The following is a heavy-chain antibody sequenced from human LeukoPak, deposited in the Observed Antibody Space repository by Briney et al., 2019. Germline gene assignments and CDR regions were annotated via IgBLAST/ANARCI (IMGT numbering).Heavy chain of an antibody. J-gene: IGHJ4*02. CDR1: GFTFSSYA. D-gene: IGHD3-10*01. V-gene: IGHV3-30-3*01. CDR2: ISYDGSNK. CDR3: KVRYVY. Sequence: GGSLRLSCAASGFTFSSYAMHWVRQAPGKGLEWVAVISYDGSNKYYADSVKGRFTISRDNSKNTLYLQMNSLRAEDTAVYYCKVRYVYWGQGTLVTVSS.